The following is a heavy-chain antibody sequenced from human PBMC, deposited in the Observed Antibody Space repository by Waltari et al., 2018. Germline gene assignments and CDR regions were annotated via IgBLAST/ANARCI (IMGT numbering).Heavy chain of an antibody. J-gene: IGHJ6*02. D-gene: IGHD3-22*01. Sequence: EVQLVDSGGDLVQPGGSLRLSCAGSGFPFNTFWMPWAPQGPGKGLVWVSRLNPHGTSTNYADSVKGRFTISRDNAKNTLYLQMNSLRAEDTAVYYCARGHYDSSGYYLSYYYGLDVWGQGTTVTVSS. CDR1: GFPFNTFW. CDR2: LNPHGTST. CDR3: ARGHYDSSGYYLSYYYGLDV. V-gene: IGHV3-74*02.